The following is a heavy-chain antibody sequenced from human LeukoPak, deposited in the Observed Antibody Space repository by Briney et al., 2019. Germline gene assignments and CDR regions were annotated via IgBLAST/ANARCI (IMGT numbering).Heavy chain of an antibody. J-gene: IGHJ6*04. V-gene: IGHV1-69*13. CDR2: IIPIFGTA. CDR3: ARDRYVGSSYEMDV. D-gene: IGHD6-13*01. CDR1: GGTFSSYA. Sequence: GASVKVACKASGGTFSSYAISWVRQAPGQGLEWMGGIIPIFGTANYAQKFQGRVTITADESTSTAYMELSSLRSEDTAVYYCARDRYVGSSYEMDVWGKGTTVTVSS.